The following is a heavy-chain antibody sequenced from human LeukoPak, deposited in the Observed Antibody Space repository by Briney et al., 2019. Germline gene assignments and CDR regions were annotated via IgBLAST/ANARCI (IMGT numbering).Heavy chain of an antibody. CDR1: GFTVSSNY. CDR2: IYSGGST. V-gene: IGHV3-53*01. Sequence: GGSLRLSCAASGFTVSSNYMSWVRQAPGKGLEWVSVIYSGGSTYYADSVKGRFTISRDNSKNTLYLQMNSLRAEDTAVYYCASSPEYSSSRRYYCYYMDVWGKGTTVTVSS. CDR3: ASSPEYSSSRRYYCYYMDV. D-gene: IGHD6-6*01. J-gene: IGHJ6*03.